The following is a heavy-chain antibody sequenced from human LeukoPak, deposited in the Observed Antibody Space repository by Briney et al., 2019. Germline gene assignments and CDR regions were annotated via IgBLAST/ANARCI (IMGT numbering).Heavy chain of an antibody. CDR1: GFTLSSYA. CDR2: ICTRGGNT. Sequence: GGSLSLSCAASGFTLSSYAVCWVRQAPGRGREWVSGICTRGGNTKYADSVKCRFTISSDNSKKTLYLEMNRLRAEDTAVYYCAKDADISVTLVVISSFDSWGQGTLVTVSS. D-gene: IGHD3-22*01. J-gene: IGHJ4*02. V-gene: IGHV3-23*01. CDR3: AKDADISVTLVVISSFDS.